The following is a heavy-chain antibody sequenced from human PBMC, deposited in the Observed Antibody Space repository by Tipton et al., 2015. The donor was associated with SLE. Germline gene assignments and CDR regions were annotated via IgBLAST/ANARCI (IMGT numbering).Heavy chain of an antibody. CDR1: GGSFSGHY. Sequence: TLSLTCAVYGGSFSGHYWSWTRQPPGKGLEWIGEINHSGSTNYNPSLKSRVTISVDTSKNQFSLKVSSVTAADTAVYYCARRDGYSSIWNWFDPWGQGTLVTVSS. V-gene: IGHV4-34*01. J-gene: IGHJ5*02. D-gene: IGHD6-13*01. CDR3: ARRDGYSSIWNWFDP. CDR2: INHSGST.